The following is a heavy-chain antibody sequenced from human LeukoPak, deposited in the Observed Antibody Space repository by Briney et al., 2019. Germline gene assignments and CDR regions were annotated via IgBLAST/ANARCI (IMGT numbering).Heavy chain of an antibody. CDR1: GFTFSSYG. J-gene: IGHJ4*02. CDR2: ISGSGGST. CDR3: ARRAGAYSHPYDY. Sequence: GGSLRLSCAASGFTFSSYGMSWVRQAPGKGLEWVSAISGSGGSTYYADSVKGRFTISRDNSKNTLYLQMNSLRAEDTAVYYCARRAGAYSHPYDYWGQGTLVTVSS. V-gene: IGHV3-23*01. D-gene: IGHD4/OR15-4a*01.